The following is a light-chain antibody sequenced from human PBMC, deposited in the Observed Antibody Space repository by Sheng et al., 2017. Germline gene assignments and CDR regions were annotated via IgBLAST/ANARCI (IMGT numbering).Light chain of an antibody. J-gene: IGKJ1*01. Sequence: EIVLTQSPATLSLSPGERATLSCRASQSVNSYLAWYQQKPGQAPRLLIYDASNRAPGIPARFSGSGSGTDFTLTISSLQPEDFATYYCQQYYNTWTFGQGTKVEIK. CDR2: DAS. CDR1: QSVNSY. V-gene: IGKV3-11*01. CDR3: QQYYNTWT.